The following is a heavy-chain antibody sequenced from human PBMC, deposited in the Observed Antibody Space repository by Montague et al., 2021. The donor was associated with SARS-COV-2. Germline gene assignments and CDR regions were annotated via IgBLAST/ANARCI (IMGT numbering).Heavy chain of an antibody. V-gene: IGHV4-34*01. CDR1: GGTFSAHS. Sequence: SETLYLTCAVYGGTFSAHSWSWVRQSPGKGLEWIGEINHRGSTTYMSSLKSRVTMSVDTSKNQFSLKLSSVTAADTAIYYCARGGLAGGNYDIWSFSYTSPLDSGGQGTLVTVSS. CDR3: ARGGLAGGNYDIWSFSYTSPLDS. CDR2: INHRGST. J-gene: IGHJ4*02. D-gene: IGHD3-3*01.